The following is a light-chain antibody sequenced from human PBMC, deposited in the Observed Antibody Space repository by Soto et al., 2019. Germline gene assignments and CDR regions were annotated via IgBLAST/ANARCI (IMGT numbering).Light chain of an antibody. V-gene: IGKV1-39*01. CDR3: QQFYSPVLS. J-gene: IGKJ4*01. CDR1: QNIAEF. Sequence: DVQMTQSPSSLSASIGDRVTLTCRASQNIAEFLNWYQVKSDKGPKLLIYGTSTLQSGVPSRFSDGGSGTEFTLTISHLHPQDFAVYYCQQFYSPVLSFGGGTRVELK. CDR2: GTS.